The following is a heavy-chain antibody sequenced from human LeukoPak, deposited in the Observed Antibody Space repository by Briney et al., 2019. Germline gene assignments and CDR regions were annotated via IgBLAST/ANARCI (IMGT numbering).Heavy chain of an antibody. D-gene: IGHD5-18*01. J-gene: IGHJ4*02. CDR3: ARTSYGVDY. CDR2: IYYSGST. CDR1: GGSISSYY. V-gene: IGHV4-59*01. Sequence: SETPSLTCTVSGGSISSYYWSWIRQPPGKGLEWIGYIYYSGSTNYNPSLKSRATISVDTSKNQFSLKLSSVTAADTAVYYCARTSYGVDYWGQGTLVTVSS.